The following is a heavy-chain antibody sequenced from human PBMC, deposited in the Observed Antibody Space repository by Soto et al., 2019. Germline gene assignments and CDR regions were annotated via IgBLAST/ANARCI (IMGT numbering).Heavy chain of an antibody. Sequence: SETLSLTCTVSGGSISSNAYYWVWIRQPPGKGLEWIGSIYYSGSSYYNPSLKSRVTISVDTSNNQFSLKLSSVTATDTALYYCARHTISSAVRGCDYWGQGPLVAVSS. CDR3: ARHTISSAVRGCDY. D-gene: IGHD2-2*01. CDR2: IYYSGSS. V-gene: IGHV4-39*01. J-gene: IGHJ4*02. CDR1: GGSISSNAYY.